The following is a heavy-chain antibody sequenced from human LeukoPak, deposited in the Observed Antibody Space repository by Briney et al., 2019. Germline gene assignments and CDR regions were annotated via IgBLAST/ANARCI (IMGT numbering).Heavy chain of an antibody. CDR3: ATLIGYSNWFDP. V-gene: IGHV4-59*01. CDR2: IYYSGST. Sequence: LPLTCPVSGGSINSNYWSWIRQPPGKGLEWIGYIYYSGSTKYNPSLKSRVTISVDRSKNQFSLKLSSVTAADTAVYYCATLIGYSNWFDPWGQGTLVTVSS. CDR1: GGSINSNY. J-gene: IGHJ5*02. D-gene: IGHD1-26*01.